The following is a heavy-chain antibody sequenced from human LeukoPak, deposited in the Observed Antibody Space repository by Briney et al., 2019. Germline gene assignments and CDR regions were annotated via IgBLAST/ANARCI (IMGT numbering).Heavy chain of an antibody. J-gene: IGHJ6*03. Sequence: PSETLSLTCTVSGGSISSHYWSWIRQPPGKGLEWIGYIYYSGSTNYNPSLKSRVTISVDTSKNQFSLKLSSVTAADTAVYYCARTYYYGPYYFMDVWGRGTTVTVSS. CDR1: GGSISSHY. V-gene: IGHV4-59*11. D-gene: IGHD3-10*01. CDR2: IYYSGST. CDR3: ARTYYYGPYYFMDV.